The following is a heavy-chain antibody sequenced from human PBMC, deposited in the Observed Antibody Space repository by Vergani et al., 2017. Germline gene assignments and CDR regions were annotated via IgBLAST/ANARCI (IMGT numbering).Heavy chain of an antibody. V-gene: IGHV4-61*02. CDR1: GGSISSGSYY. CDR2: IFTSGST. J-gene: IGHJ6*02. D-gene: IGHD1-26*01. CDR3: ARDRRVGATVRGWGAPSYYGMDV. Sequence: QVQLQESGPGLVKPSQTLSLTCTVSGGSISSGSYYWSWIRQPAGKGLEWIGRIFTSGSTNYNPSLKSRVTMSVDTSKNQFSLKLSSVTAADTAVYYCARDRRVGATVRGWGAPSYYGMDVWGQGTTVTVSS.